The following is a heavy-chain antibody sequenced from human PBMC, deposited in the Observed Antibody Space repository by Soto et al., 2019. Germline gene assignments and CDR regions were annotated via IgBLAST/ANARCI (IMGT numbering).Heavy chain of an antibody. CDR1: GDAISYYS. V-gene: IGHV4-4*07. J-gene: IGHJ5*02. CDR2: VYVAGGS. CDR3: SRGAGPPWFDP. Sequence: PSETLSLTCTVSGDAISYYSWSWIRQPAGQGLEWIGRVYVAGGSNYNPSLKSRATISLDRSKNEFSLRLTSVTAADTAVYFCSRGAGPPWFDPWGQGILVTVS.